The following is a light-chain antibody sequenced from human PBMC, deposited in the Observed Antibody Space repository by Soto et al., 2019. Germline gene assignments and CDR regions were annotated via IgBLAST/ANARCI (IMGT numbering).Light chain of an antibody. V-gene: IGKV3-11*01. CDR1: QRVSSY. CDR3: QQRSNWPPGIT. CDR2: DAS. J-gene: IGKJ3*01. Sequence: EIVLTQSPATLSLSPGERATLSCRASQRVSSYLAWYQQKPGQAPRLLIYDASNRATGIPARFSGSGSGTDFTLTLSSLEPEDFAVYYCQQRSNWPPGITFGPGTKVDIK.